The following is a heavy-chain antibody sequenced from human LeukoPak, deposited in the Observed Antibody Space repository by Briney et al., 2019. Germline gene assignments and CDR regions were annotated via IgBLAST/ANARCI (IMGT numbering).Heavy chain of an antibody. D-gene: IGHD5-12*01. V-gene: IGHV3-7*04. J-gene: IGHJ4*02. CDR1: GFTFSRFW. Sequence: GGSLRLSYAASGFTFSRFWMSWVRQAPGKGLEWVANIKQDGSEKYYVDSVKGRFTISRDNAKNSLYLQMNSLRAEDTAVFYCARDGTYTDYDPDFDIWGQGTLVTVSS. CDR2: IKQDGSEK. CDR3: ARDGTYTDYDPDFDI.